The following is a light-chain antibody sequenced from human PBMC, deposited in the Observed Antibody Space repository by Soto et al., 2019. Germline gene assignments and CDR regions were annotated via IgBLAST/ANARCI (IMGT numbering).Light chain of an antibody. Sequence: ELELPQSHATLSLSPGDRATLSCRASQSVSSYFAWYQQNPGQAPRLLIYDASNRATGIPARFSGSGSGTDFTLTISSLEAEEFAVYYCQQRSIWPLTVGQGTRLEIK. J-gene: IGKJ5*01. CDR1: QSVSSY. V-gene: IGKV3-11*01. CDR3: QQRSIWPLT. CDR2: DAS.